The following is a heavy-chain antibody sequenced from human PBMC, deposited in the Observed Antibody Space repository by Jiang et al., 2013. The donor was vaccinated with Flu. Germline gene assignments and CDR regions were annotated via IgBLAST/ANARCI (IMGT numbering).Heavy chain of an antibody. D-gene: IGHD2-2*01. CDR3: TRDLVRDVILIPATYFDY. CDR2: IRNKLYRGTT. Sequence: VQLVESGGGVVQPGRSLRLSCTASGFNFGDYAVNWLRQAPGKGLEWVGFIRNKLYRGTTDYAASVKGKFTISRDDSKSIAYLQMSSLKTEDTAIYYCTRDLVRDVILIPATYFDYWGREPWSPSPQ. J-gene: IGHJ4*02. V-gene: IGHV3-49*03. CDR1: GFNFGDYA.